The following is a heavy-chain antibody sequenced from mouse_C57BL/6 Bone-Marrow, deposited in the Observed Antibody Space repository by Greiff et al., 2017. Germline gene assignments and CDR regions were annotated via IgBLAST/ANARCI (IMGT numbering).Heavy chain of an antibody. D-gene: IGHD2-2*01. V-gene: IGHV1-80*01. CDR3: AREGGCDAY. CDR1: GYAFSSYW. Sequence: VQLQQSGAELVKPGASVKISCKASGYAFSSYWMNWVKQRPGKGLEWIGQIYPGDGDTNYNGKFKGKATLTADKSSSPTYMQLSSLDAADAAVYFSAREGGCDAYWGQGTTLTVSS. CDR2: IYPGDGDT. J-gene: IGHJ2*01.